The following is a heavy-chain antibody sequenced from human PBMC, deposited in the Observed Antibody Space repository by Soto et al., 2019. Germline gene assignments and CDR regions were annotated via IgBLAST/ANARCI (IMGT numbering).Heavy chain of an antibody. CDR1: GYTFTNFG. CDR3: TRRGTPIDY. J-gene: IGHJ4*02. CDR2: ISAYNGNT. D-gene: IGHD2-15*01. Sequence: QVQLVQSGAEVKKPGASVKVSCKASGYTFTNFGISWVRQAPGQGLEWMGWISAYNGNTNYAQKFQGRATMTTDTSTSTAYMEMRSLIFDDTTVFSSTRRGTPIDYWHQVTLFTVSS. V-gene: IGHV1-18*01.